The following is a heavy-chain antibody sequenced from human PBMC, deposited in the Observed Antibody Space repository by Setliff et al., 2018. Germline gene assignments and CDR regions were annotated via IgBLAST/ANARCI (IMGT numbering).Heavy chain of an antibody. J-gene: IGHJ6*03. CDR2: IFYSGDT. V-gene: IGHV4-59*08. D-gene: IGHD3-3*01. CDR3: ARMSGFQYIDV. CDR1: GGSVRSHY. Sequence: ETLSLTCTVSGGSVRSHYWSWIRHSPGKGLEWIGFIFYSGDTKSNPSLKSRVTISVDTSKNQFSLNLTSVTAADTAVYYCARMSGFQYIDVWDKGTKVTV.